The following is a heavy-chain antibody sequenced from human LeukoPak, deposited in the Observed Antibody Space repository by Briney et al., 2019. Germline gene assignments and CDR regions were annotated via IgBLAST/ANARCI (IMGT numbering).Heavy chain of an antibody. CDR3: TRVAWYSSSIFDY. D-gene: IGHD6-6*01. Sequence: GGSLRLSCTASGFTFGDYAMSWFRQAPGKGLEWVGFIRGKAYGATTEYAASVKGRFTISRDDSKSIAYLQMNSLKTEDTAVYYCTRVAWYSSSIFDYWGQGTLVTVSS. J-gene: IGHJ4*02. CDR2: IRGKAYGATT. V-gene: IGHV3-49*03. CDR1: GFTFGDYA.